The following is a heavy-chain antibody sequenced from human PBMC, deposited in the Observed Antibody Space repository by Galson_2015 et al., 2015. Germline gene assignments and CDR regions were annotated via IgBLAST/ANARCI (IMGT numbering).Heavy chain of an antibody. D-gene: IGHD3-10*01. V-gene: IGHV3-48*01. J-gene: IGHJ4*02. CDR3: ARGNYSSGSSY. CDR1: GFIFNNYH. Sequence: SLRLSCAASGFIFNNYHMNWVRQAPGEGLEWISDISSSGGATSYADSVKGRFTISRDNAEKSLYLQMNSLRAEDTAVYYCARGNYSSGSSYWGQGTLVTVSS. CDR2: ISSSGGAT.